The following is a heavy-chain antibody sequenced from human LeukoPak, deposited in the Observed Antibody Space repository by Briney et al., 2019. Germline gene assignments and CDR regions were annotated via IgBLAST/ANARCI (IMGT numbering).Heavy chain of an antibody. J-gene: IGHJ3*02. CDR3: AKPEGEVVTPYDAFDI. Sequence: GGSLTLSCAASGFTFSSYAMSWGRHAPGQGLELVSAIGGSGGSTYYADSVKGLFTISRDNSKNTLYLQMNSLRAEDTAVYYCAKPEGEVVTPYDAFDIWGQGTMVTVSS. CDR1: GFTFSSYA. D-gene: IGHD2-15*01. V-gene: IGHV3-23*01. CDR2: IGGSGGST.